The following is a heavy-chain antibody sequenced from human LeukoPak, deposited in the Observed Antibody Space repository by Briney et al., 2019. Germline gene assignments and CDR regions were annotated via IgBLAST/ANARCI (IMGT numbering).Heavy chain of an antibody. Sequence: GGSLRLSCATSGFTFGSYAMTWVRQAPGKGLEWVSGITGIDGSTYYADSVKGRFTISRDNSKNTLYLQMNSLRGEDTAAYYCAKDAVRGSGRINWFDSWGQGTLVTVSS. V-gene: IGHV3-23*01. D-gene: IGHD3-10*01. J-gene: IGHJ5*01. CDR1: GFTFGSYA. CDR2: ITGIDGST. CDR3: AKDAVRGSGRINWFDS.